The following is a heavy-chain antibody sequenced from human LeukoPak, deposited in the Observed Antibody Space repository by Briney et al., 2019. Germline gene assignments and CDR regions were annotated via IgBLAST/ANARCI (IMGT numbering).Heavy chain of an antibody. D-gene: IGHD2-21*02. J-gene: IGHJ4*02. CDR1: GFTFSNYA. Sequence: GGSLRLSCVPSGFTFSNYAMHWVRQAPGKGLESVSAINTNGGSTYYANSVKGRFTISRDNSKNTLYLQMGSLRADDMAVYYCARHLSGVTDFWGQGTLVTVSS. V-gene: IGHV3-64*01. CDR3: ARHLSGVTDF. CDR2: INTNGGST.